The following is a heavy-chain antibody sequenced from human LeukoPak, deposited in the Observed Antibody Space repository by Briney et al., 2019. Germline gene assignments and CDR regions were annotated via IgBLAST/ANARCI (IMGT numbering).Heavy chain of an antibody. CDR3: VREEASAGDF. J-gene: IGHJ4*02. CDR2: IHYTENT. V-gene: IGHV4-39*01. Sequence: SETLSLTCTVSGGSITSSRHFWAWVRQPPGKGLGWIGSIHYTENTFYSPSLQSRVSISVDTSKNQFSLKVYSVTATDTAVYYCVREEASAGDFWGQGTLVTVSS. CDR1: GGSITSSRHF. D-gene: IGHD6-19*01.